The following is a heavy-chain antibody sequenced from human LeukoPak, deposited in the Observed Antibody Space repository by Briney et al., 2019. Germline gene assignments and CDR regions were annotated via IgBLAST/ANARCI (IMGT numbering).Heavy chain of an antibody. CDR3: ARDTYYYDSSGYYRFDY. CDR2: IYRSGST. CDR1: GGSISSYY. J-gene: IGHJ4*02. V-gene: IGHV4-4*07. Sequence: SETLSLTCTVSGGSISSYYWSWIRQPAGKGLEWIGRIYRSGSTDYNPSLKSRVTMSVDTSKNKFSLKLSSVTAAGTAVYYCARDTYYYDSSGYYRFDYWGQGTLVTVSS. D-gene: IGHD3-22*01.